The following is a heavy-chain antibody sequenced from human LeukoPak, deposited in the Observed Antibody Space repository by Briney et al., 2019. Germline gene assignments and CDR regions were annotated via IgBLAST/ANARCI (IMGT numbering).Heavy chain of an antibody. CDR2: ISGSGGTT. D-gene: IGHD2-2*01. CDR1: GFTFSSYV. V-gene: IGHV3-23*01. J-gene: IGHJ4*02. Sequence: PGGSLRLSCAASGFTFSSYVMSWVRQAPGKGLEWVSDISGSGGTTYYADSVKGRFTISRDNSKNTLYLQMNSLRAEDTAVYYCAKTLRGYCGSTSCYYRGIFDYWGQGTLVTVSS. CDR3: AKTLRGYCGSTSCYYRGIFDY.